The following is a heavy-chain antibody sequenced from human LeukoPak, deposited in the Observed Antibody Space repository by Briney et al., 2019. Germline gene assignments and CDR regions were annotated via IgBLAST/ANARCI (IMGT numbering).Heavy chain of an antibody. J-gene: IGHJ4*02. D-gene: IGHD5-12*01. V-gene: IGHV3-30-3*01. CDR2: ISYDGSNK. CDR1: GFTFSSYA. CDR3: AGARYSGYDWGYYFDY. Sequence: RSGGSLRLSCAAFGFTFSSYAMHWVRQAPGKGLEWVAVISYDGSNKYYADSVKGRFTISRDNSKNTLYLQMNSLRAEDTAVYSCAGARYSGYDWGYYFDYWGQGTLVTVSS.